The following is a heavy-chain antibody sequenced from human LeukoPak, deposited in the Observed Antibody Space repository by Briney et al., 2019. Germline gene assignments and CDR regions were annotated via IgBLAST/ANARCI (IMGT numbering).Heavy chain of an antibody. CDR3: AREVDSSNWFDP. CDR2: IKQDGSEK. V-gene: IGHV3-7*01. D-gene: IGHD6-13*01. CDR1: GFTFSSYW. Sequence: GGSLRLSFAASGFTFSSYWMSWVRQAPGKGLEWVANIKQDGSEKYYVDSVKGRFTISGDNAKNSLYLQMNSLRAEDTAVYYCAREVDSSNWFDPWGLGTLVTVSS. J-gene: IGHJ5*02.